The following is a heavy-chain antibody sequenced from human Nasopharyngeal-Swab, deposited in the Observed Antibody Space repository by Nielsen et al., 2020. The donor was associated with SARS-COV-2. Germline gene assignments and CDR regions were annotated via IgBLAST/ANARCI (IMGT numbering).Heavy chain of an antibody. Sequence: GGPLRLSCATSGFTFSSYAMHWVRQAPGKGLEWVAVISYDGSNKYYADSVKGRFTISRDNSKNTLYLQMNSLRAEDTAVYYCARPRGYSYGTCIDYWGQGTLVTVSS. D-gene: IGHD5-18*01. CDR2: ISYDGSNK. J-gene: IGHJ4*02. V-gene: IGHV3-30-3*01. CDR1: GFTFSSYA. CDR3: ARPRGYSYGTCIDY.